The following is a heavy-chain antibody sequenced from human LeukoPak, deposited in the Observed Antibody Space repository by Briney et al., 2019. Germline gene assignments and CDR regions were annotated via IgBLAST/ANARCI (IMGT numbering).Heavy chain of an antibody. V-gene: IGHV4-39*07. CDR1: GGSISSSSYY. Sequence: SETLSLTCTVSGGSISSSSYYWGWIRQPPGKGLEWIGSIYYSGSTNYNPSLKSRVTISVDTSKNQFSLKLSSVTAADTAVYYCARVPKYYDFWSGSKYMDVWGKGTTVTVSS. D-gene: IGHD3-3*01. J-gene: IGHJ6*03. CDR3: ARVPKYYDFWSGSKYMDV. CDR2: IYYSGST.